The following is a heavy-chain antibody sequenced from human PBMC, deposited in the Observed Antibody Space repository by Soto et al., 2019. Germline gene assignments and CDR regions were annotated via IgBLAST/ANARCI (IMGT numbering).Heavy chain of an antibody. Sequence: GGSLRLSCVASGFTFSDYAMTWVRQAPGKGLEWVSVISATGATTYYADSVRGRFTISRDNSKNTLNLQMNDLRVEDTAVIYCAKGRKSTEKDIAVMLAAASIIQHWGQGTLVTVSS. CDR3: AKGRKSTEKDIAVMLAAASIIQH. J-gene: IGHJ1*01. CDR2: ISATGATT. CDR1: GFTFSDYA. V-gene: IGHV3-23*01. D-gene: IGHD2-15*01.